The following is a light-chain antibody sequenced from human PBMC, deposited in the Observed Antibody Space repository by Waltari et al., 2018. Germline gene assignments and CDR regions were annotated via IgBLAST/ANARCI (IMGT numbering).Light chain of an antibody. J-gene: IGKJ2*01. V-gene: IGKV3-15*01. CDR1: QSIARN. Sequence: EILMTQSPPTLSVSPGASATLSCRASQSIARNLAWYQQKPGQAPRLLIYGASTRATGIPARFSGSGSGTEFTLTISSLQSEDFAVYYCQQYNSWRTFGQGTKLEIK. CDR3: QQYNSWRT. CDR2: GAS.